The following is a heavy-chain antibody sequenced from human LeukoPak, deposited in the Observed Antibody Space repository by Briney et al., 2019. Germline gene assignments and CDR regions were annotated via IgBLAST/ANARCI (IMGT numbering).Heavy chain of an antibody. CDR3: AKDPRLTATVYYYYYYYMDV. CDR2: IYSGGDT. CDR1: GFTVSSNY. Sequence: PGGSLRLSCAASGFTVSSNYMSWVRQAPGKGLEWVSVIYSGGDTYYADSVKGRFTISRDNSKNTLYLQINSLRAEDTAVYYCAKDPRLTATVYYYYYYYMDVWGKGTTVTVSS. V-gene: IGHV3-66*01. J-gene: IGHJ6*03. D-gene: IGHD6-25*01.